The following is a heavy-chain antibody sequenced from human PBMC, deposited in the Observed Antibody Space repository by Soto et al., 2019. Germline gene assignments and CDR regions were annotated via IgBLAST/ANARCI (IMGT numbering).Heavy chain of an antibody. J-gene: IGHJ5*02. CDR3: ARHYLGTAGNNWFDP. V-gene: IGHV4-39*01. Sequence: SETLSLTCTVSGRSISSSSYYWGWIRQPPGKGLEWIGSIYYSGSTYYNPSLKSRVTISVDTSKNQFSLMLSSVTAADTAVYYCARHYLGTAGNNWFDPWGQGTLVTVSS. D-gene: IGHD1-1*01. CDR1: GRSISSSSYY. CDR2: IYYSGST.